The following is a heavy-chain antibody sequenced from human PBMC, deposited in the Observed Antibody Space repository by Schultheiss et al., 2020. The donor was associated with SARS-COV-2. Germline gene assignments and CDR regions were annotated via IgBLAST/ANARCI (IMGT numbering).Heavy chain of an antibody. Sequence: GGSLRLSCAASGFTFSSYAMHWVRPAPGKGLEWVAVISYDGSNKYYADFVKGRFTISRDNSKNTLYLQMNSLRVEDTAVYYCVKDWGLLDGDYWGQGTLVTVSS. CDR3: VKDWGLLDGDY. D-gene: IGHD3-16*01. V-gene: IGHV3-30*04. J-gene: IGHJ4*02. CDR1: GFTFSSYA. CDR2: ISYDGSNK.